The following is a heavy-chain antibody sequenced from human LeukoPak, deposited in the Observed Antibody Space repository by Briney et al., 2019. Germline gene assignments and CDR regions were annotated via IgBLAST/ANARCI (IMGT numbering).Heavy chain of an antibody. V-gene: IGHV3-64*01. Sequence: GGSLRLSCAASGFTFSTYAMHWVRQAPGQGLEYVSTISSNGGSTYYATPVKGRFTISRDNSKSTLYLQMGSLRAEDMAVYYCARDRGTLPGYFDYWGYGTLVTVSS. CDR1: GFTFSTYA. CDR3: ARDRGTLPGYFDY. D-gene: IGHD1-7*01. CDR2: ISSNGGST. J-gene: IGHJ4*01.